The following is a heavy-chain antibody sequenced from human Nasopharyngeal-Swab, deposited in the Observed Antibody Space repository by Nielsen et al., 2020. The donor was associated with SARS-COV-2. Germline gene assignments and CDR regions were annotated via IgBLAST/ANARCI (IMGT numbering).Heavy chain of an antibody. D-gene: IGHD2-2*01. J-gene: IGHJ4*02. CDR2: IDPSDSYT. CDR1: GYSFNSYW. CDR3: ARHHCSSTSCYVDFDY. Sequence: GESLKISCKGSGYSFNSYWISWVRQMPGKGLEWMGRIDPSDSYTNYSPSFQGHVTISADKSISTAYLQWSSLKASDTAMYYCARHHCSSTSCYVDFDYWGQGTLVTVSS. V-gene: IGHV5-10-1*01.